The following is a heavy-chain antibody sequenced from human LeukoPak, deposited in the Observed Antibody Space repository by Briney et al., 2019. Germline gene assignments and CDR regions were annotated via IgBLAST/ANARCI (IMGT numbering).Heavy chain of an antibody. CDR3: ASERDYGLGSYYTHFDY. J-gene: IGHJ4*02. CDR2: IIPIFGTA. Sequence: GASVKVSCKASGGTFSSYAISWVRQAPGQGLEWMGGIIPIFGTANYAQKFQGRVTIIADKSTSTAYMELSSLRSEDTAVYYCASERDYGLGSYYTHFDYWGQGTLVTVSS. CDR1: GGTFSSYA. D-gene: IGHD3-10*01. V-gene: IGHV1-69*06.